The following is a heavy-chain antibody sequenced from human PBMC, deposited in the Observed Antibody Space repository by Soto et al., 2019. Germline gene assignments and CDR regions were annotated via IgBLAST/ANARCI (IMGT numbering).Heavy chain of an antibody. CDR2: ISAYNGNT. V-gene: IGHV1-18*01. CDR3: ARDGSYDYIWGSYRVFDY. Sequence: ASVKVSCKASGYTFTSYGISWVRQAPGQGHEWMGWISAYNGNTNYAQKLQGRVTMTTDTSTSTAYMELRSLRSDDTAVYYCARDGSYDYIWGSYRVFDYWGQGTLVTVSS. J-gene: IGHJ4*02. CDR1: GYTFTSYG. D-gene: IGHD3-16*02.